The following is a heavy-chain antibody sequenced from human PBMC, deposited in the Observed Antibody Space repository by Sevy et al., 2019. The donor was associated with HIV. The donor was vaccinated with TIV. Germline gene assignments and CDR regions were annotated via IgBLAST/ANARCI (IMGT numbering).Heavy chain of an antibody. V-gene: IGHV3-33*01. Sequence: GGSLRLSCAASGFIFSNYVMHWVRQAPGKGLEWVAVIWYDGNNKYYAESVKGGFTISRDNFKNTLYLQMNSLRAEDMAVYYCTRDPAIDYGDYTRPPEYYFDYWGQGTLVTVSS. J-gene: IGHJ4*02. CDR1: GFIFSNYV. CDR3: TRDPAIDYGDYTRPPEYYFDY. D-gene: IGHD4-17*01. CDR2: IWYDGNNK.